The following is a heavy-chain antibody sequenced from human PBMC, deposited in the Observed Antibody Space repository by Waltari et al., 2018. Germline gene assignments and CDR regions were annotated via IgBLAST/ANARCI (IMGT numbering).Heavy chain of an antibody. CDR2: IIPILGIA. CDR3: ARVAAAGKKADTYYFDY. Sequence: QVQLVQSGAEVKKPGSSVKVSCKASGGTFSSYTIRWVRQAPGKGLEWMGRIIPILGIANYAQKFQGRVTITADKSTSTAYMELSSLRSEDTAVYYCARVAAAGKKADTYYFDYWGQGTLVTVSS. J-gene: IGHJ4*02. V-gene: IGHV1-69*02. D-gene: IGHD6-13*01. CDR1: GGTFSSYT.